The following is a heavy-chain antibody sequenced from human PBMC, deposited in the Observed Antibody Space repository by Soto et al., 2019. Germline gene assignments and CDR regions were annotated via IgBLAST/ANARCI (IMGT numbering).Heavy chain of an antibody. V-gene: IGHV4-31*03. D-gene: IGHD3-16*02. CDR1: GGSISSGGYY. J-gene: IGHJ6*02. CDR2: IYYSGST. CDR3: ARGDGFFKCYCYYRDLMAF. Sequence: SETLSLTCTVSGGSISSGGYYWSWIRQHPGKGLEWIGYIYYSGSTYYNPSLKSRVTISVDTSKNQFSLKLSSVTAADTAVYYCARGDGFFKCYCYYRDLMAFWAQGNTVPGS.